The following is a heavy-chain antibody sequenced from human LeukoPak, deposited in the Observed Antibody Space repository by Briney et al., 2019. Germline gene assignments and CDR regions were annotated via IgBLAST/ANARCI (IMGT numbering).Heavy chain of an antibody. D-gene: IGHD3-22*01. CDR3: ARKSGSSGYPFDY. CDR1: GFAFSSYS. V-gene: IGHV3-48*01. J-gene: IGHJ4*02. CDR2: ITTSSSAI. Sequence: QPGGSLRLSCAASGFAFSSYSMNWVRQAPGKGLEWASYITTSSSAIYYADSVKGRFTISRDNAKNSLYLQMNSLRAEDTAVYYCARKSGSSGYPFDYWGQGTVVTVSS.